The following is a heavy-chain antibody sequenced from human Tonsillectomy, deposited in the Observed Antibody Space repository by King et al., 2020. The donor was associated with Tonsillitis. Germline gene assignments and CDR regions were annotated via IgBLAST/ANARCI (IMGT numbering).Heavy chain of an antibody. Sequence: VQLVESGGGLVQPGGSLRLSCAASGFTFSSYAMSWVRQAPGKGLEWVSAISGSGGSTYYADSVKGRFTISRDYSKNTLYLQMNSLRAEDTAVYYCVWGKLWSGYWSGFDYWGQGTLVTVSS. D-gene: IGHD3-3*01. CDR2: ISGSGGST. CDR3: VWGKLWSGYWSGFDY. V-gene: IGHV3-23*04. J-gene: IGHJ4*02. CDR1: GFTFSSYA.